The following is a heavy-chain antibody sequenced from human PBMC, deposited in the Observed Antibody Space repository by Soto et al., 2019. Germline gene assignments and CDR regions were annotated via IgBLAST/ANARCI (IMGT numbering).Heavy chain of an antibody. J-gene: IGHJ5*02. CDR1: EYTFTGYY. D-gene: IGHD6-6*01. CDR3: ARDTPAWQLVRVDWFDP. CDR2: INPNSGGT. V-gene: IGHV1-2*02. Sequence: QVQLVQSGAEVKKPGASVKVSCKASEYTFTGYYMHWVRQAPGQGLEWMGWINPNSGGTNYAQKFQGRVTMTRDTSISTAYMELSRLRSDVTAVYYCARDTPAWQLVRVDWFDPWGQGTLVTVSS.